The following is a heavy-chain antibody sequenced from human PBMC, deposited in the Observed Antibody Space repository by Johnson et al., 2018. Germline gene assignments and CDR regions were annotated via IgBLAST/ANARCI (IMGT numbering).Heavy chain of an antibody. CDR1: GLIFSGST. V-gene: IGHV3-73*01. J-gene: IGHJ3*01. CDR3: TRRRSGTGDAFDF. CDR2: IRSYANSYET. Sequence: VQLVHSGGGLVQPGGSLKLSCAASGLIFSGSTMPWVRQASGKGLEWVGRIRSYANSYETAFAASVIGRFTISSEDSKNTAYLQMNSLQTEATAVYYSTRRRSGTGDAFDFGGQGTMVTVAS. D-gene: IGHD1-26*01.